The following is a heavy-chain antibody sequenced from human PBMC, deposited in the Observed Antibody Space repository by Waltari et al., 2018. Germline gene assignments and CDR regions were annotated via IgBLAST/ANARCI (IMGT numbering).Heavy chain of an antibody. V-gene: IGHV3-30*02. CDR1: GLSVRTNA. CDR2: ISNDDTKK. J-gene: IGHJ4*02. D-gene: IGHD4-17*01. Sequence: QAQVAESGGGVVQPGGSLRLSCTGSGLSVRTNAMDWVRQAPGKGLEWLAFISNDDTKKYYADSVEGRFTIPRDTSRNTFYLEMNILRPDDTAVYYCLRGADYGFYYWGQGTRVTVTS. CDR3: LRGADYGFYY.